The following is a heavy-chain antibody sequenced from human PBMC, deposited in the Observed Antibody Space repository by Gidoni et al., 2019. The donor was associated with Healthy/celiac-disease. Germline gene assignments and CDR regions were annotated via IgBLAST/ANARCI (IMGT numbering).Heavy chain of an antibody. CDR3: ARDRLEAAVAGGLDY. CDR2: IWYDGSNK. J-gene: IGHJ4*02. D-gene: IGHD6-19*01. Sequence: QVQLVESGGGVVQPGRSLRLSCAASGFTVSSYGMHWVRQAPGKGLEWVAVIWYDGSNKYYADSVKGRFTISRDNSKNTLYLQMNSLRAEDTAVYYCARDRLEAAVAGGLDYWGQGTLVTVSS. V-gene: IGHV3-33*01. CDR1: GFTVSSYG.